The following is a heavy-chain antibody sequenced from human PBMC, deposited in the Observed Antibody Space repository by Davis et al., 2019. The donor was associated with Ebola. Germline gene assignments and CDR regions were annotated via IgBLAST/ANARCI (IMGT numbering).Heavy chain of an antibody. J-gene: IGHJ4*02. V-gene: IGHV1-3*01. CDR2: INAGNGNT. CDR1: GFTFSSYG. Sequence: GESLKISCAASGFTFSSYGMHWVRQAPGQRLEWMGWINAGNGNTKYSQKFQGRVTITRDTSASTAYMELSSLRSEDTAVYYCARGVGGYCFDYWGQGTLVTVSS. CDR3: ARGVGGYCFDY. D-gene: IGHD3-16*01.